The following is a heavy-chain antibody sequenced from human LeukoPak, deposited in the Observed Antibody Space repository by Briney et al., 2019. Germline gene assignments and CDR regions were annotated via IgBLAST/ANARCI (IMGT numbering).Heavy chain of an antibody. CDR2: INQDGSAK. CDR3: ARVPATVKADY. J-gene: IGHJ4*02. Sequence: GGSLRLSCAVSGFTFSNYRMSWVRQAPGKGLEWVANINQDGSAKYYVVSVKGRFTISRDNAKNSLFLHMNSLRAEDTALYFCARVPATVKADYWGQGTLVTVSS. V-gene: IGHV3-7*04. D-gene: IGHD4-17*01. CDR1: GFTFSNYR.